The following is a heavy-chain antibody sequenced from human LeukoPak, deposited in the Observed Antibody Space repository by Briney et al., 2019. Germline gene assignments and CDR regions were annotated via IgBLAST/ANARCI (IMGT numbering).Heavy chain of an antibody. CDR1: GFTFCSLA. V-gene: IGHV3-23*01. CDR2: ISGSGGST. J-gene: IGHJ4*02. D-gene: IGHD2-2*01. CDR3: AKDADRVVPAAGFDY. Sequence: GFLRLSWGASGFTFCSLALGLVRQAPGEGLEWGSAISGSGGSTYYADSVKGRFTISRDNSKNTLYLQMNSLRAEDTAVYYCAKDADRVVPAAGFDYWGQGTLVTVSS.